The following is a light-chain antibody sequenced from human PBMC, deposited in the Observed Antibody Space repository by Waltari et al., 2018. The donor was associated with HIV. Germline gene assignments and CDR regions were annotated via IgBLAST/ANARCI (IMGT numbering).Light chain of an antibody. J-gene: IGLJ3*02. Sequence: SYVMTQSPSVSVAPAQTASINCGGHNIGSKIVHWYQQKPGPAPLLVVHDDRVRPSGIHERFSGSNSGNTATLTISRVEAGDEAGYYCQVWETIGDHRVFGGGTKLTVL. CDR2: DDR. V-gene: IGLV3-21*02. CDR1: NIGSKI. CDR3: QVWETIGDHRV.